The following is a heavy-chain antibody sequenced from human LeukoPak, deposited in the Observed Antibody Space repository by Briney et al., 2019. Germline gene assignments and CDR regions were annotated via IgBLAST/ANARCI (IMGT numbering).Heavy chain of an antibody. D-gene: IGHD5-12*01. J-gene: IGHJ5*02. Sequence: SETLSLTCTVSGGSISSYYWSWIRQPPGKGLEWIGYIYYSGSTNYNPSLKSRVTISVDTSKSQFSLKLSSVTAADTAVYYCARFAYSGYDPNWFDPWGQGTLVTVSS. CDR3: ARFAYSGYDPNWFDP. CDR1: GGSISSYY. CDR2: IYYSGST. V-gene: IGHV4-59*01.